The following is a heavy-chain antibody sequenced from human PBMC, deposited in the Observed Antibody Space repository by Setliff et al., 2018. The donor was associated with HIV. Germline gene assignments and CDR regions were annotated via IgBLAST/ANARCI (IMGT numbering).Heavy chain of an antibody. CDR1: GGFIKNSNYY. CDR3: ARARGPEGYFDY. J-gene: IGHJ4*02. V-gene: IGHV4-39*07. D-gene: IGHD3-10*01. Sequence: PSETLSLTCTVYGGFIKNSNYYWGWIRQPPGKGLEWIGSIYHSGTTYYNPSLKSRVTISVDTSKNQFSLKLSSATAADTAVYYCARARGPEGYFDYWGQGTLVTVSS. CDR2: IYHSGTT.